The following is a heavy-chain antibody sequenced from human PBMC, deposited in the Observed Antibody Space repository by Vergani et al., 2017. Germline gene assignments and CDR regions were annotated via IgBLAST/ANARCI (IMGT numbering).Heavy chain of an antibody. CDR3: AKDISSSSREAGWFDP. CDR1: GFTFDDYA. Sequence: EVQLVESGGGLVQPGRSLRLSCAASGFTFDDYAMHWVRQAPGKGLEWVSGISWNSGSIGYADSVKGRFTISRDNAKNSLYLQMNSLRAEDTALYYCAKDISSSSREAGWFDPWGQGTLVTVSS. J-gene: IGHJ5*02. V-gene: IGHV3-9*01. CDR2: ISWNSGSI. D-gene: IGHD6-6*01.